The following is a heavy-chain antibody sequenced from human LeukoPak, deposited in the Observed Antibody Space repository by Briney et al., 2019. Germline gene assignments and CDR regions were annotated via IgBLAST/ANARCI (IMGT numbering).Heavy chain of an antibody. CDR2: ISGSGGST. J-gene: IGHJ4*02. D-gene: IGHD3-9*01. Sequence: GGSLRLSCAASGFTFSSYARSWVRQAPGKGLEWVSAISGSGGSTYYADSVKGRFTISRDNSKNTLYLQMNSLRAEDTAVYYCAKKRRLRYFDWLSPRPRYYFDYWGQGTLVTVSS. CDR3: AKKRRLRYFDWLSPRPRYYFDY. V-gene: IGHV3-23*01. CDR1: GFTFSSYA.